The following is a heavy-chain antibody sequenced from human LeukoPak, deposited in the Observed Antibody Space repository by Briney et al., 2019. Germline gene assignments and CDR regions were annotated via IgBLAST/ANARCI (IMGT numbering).Heavy chain of an antibody. CDR3: AKDMVPSYYDILTGYYGGGFDY. CDR1: GFTFSSYT. V-gene: IGHV3-21*04. CDR2: ISSSRSSI. J-gene: IGHJ4*02. Sequence: GGSLRLSCAASGFTFSSYTMNWVRQAPGKGLEWVSSISSSRSSIYYADSMKGRFTISRDNAKNSLYLQMNSLRAEDTALYYCAKDMVPSYYDILTGYYGGGFDYWGQGTLVTVSS. D-gene: IGHD3-9*01.